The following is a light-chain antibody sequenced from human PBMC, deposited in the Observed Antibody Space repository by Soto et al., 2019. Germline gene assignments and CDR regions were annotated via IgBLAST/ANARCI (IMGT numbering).Light chain of an antibody. J-gene: IGKJ2*01. CDR1: QSVSNNY. V-gene: IGKV3-20*01. Sequence: EVVLTQSPGTLSLSPGERATLSCRASQSVSNNYFAWYQQKPGQAPRLLIFGSSDRATGIPDRFSGSGAGTVFTLTISRLEPEYLAVYYYQQYSSSPPYTFGQGTKQEIK. CDR2: GSS. CDR3: QQYSSSPPYT.